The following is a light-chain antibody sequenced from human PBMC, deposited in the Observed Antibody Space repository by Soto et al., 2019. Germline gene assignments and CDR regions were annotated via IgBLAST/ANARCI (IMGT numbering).Light chain of an antibody. CDR2: DAS. Sequence: EIVLTQSPDTLSLSPGERATLPCRASQSVSSSLAWYQQKPGQAPRLLIYDASNRATGIPARFRGSGSGTDFTLTISSLEPEDFAVYYCQQRSNWPPEVTFGPGTKVDIK. CDR3: QQRSNWPPEVT. V-gene: IGKV3-11*01. CDR1: QSVSSS. J-gene: IGKJ3*01.